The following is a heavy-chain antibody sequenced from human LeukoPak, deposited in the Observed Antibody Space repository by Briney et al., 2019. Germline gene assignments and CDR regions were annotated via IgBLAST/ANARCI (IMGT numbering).Heavy chain of an antibody. CDR2: ISGSGGST. D-gene: IGHD1-26*01. Sequence: SGGSLRLSCAASGFTFSSYAMSWVRQAPGKGLEWVSAISGSGGSTYYADSVKGRFTISRDNARSSLYLQMNNLRVEDTAVYYCARDIPGGASHLDYWGQGTLVTVSS. V-gene: IGHV3-23*01. J-gene: IGHJ4*02. CDR3: ARDIPGGASHLDY. CDR1: GFTFSSYA.